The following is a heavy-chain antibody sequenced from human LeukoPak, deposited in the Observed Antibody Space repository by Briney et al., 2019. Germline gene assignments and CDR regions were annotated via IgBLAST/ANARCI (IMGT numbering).Heavy chain of an antibody. Sequence: GGSLRLSCTASGFSFSEHGMHWVRQAPGKGLEWVALIWSDGSSQYYADSVKGRFTISRDNSNNTQFLQMSNLRTEDSAVYYCAKDFGRNLGGPGYWGRGTLVTISS. V-gene: IGHV3-33*06. CDR1: GFSFSEHG. CDR2: IWSDGSSQ. D-gene: IGHD3-10*01. J-gene: IGHJ4*02. CDR3: AKDFGRNLGGPGY.